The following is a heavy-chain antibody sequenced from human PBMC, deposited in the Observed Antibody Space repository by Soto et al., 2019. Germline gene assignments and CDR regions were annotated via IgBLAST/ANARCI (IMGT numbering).Heavy chain of an antibody. V-gene: IGHV3-23*01. J-gene: IGHJ4*02. Sequence: PGGSLRLSCAASGFSFSSYAMIWVRQAPSKGLEWVSSISAGGATDASDSVRGRFTIYRDNSKNTVYLQMTSVRAEDTAVYYCVGGRGTGYYYPLDHWGRGTLVTVSS. CDR3: VGGRGTGYYYPLDH. CDR2: ISAGGAT. CDR1: GFSFSSYA. D-gene: IGHD3-9*01.